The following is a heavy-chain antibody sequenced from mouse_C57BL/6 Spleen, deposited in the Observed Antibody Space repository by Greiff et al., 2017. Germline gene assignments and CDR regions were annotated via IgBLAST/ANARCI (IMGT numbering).Heavy chain of an antibody. J-gene: IGHJ2*01. D-gene: IGHD2-5*01. CDR3: ARTYSNLFDY. CDR2: IWSGGST. Sequence: VKLMESGPGLVQPSQSLSITCTVSGFSLTSYGVHWVRQSPGKGLEWLGVIWSGGSTDYNAAFISRLSISKDNSKSQVFFKMNSLQADDTAIYYCARTYSNLFDYGGQGTTLTVSS. V-gene: IGHV2-2*01. CDR1: GFSLTSYG.